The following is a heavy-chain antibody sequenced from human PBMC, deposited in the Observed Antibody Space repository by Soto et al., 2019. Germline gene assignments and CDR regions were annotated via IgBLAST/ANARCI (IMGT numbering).Heavy chain of an antibody. J-gene: IGHJ4*01. CDR1: GFTFSDHY. V-gene: IGHV3-11*01. CDR3: SRDPRLADY. Sequence: PGGSLRLSCEASGFTFSDHYMTSIRQAPGKGPEWLSYISGGGDIRSYADSVKRRFIISRDNAKRSLYLQMNSLTVEDTAVYYCSRDPRLADYWVYGTLVTVAS. D-gene: IGHD6-25*01. CDR2: ISGGGDIR.